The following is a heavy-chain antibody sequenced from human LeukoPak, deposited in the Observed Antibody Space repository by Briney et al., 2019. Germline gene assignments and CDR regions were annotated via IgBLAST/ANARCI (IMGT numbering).Heavy chain of an antibody. Sequence: GGSLRLSCAASGFTFSTYAMSWVRQAPGKALEWVSAISGSGSATYYADSVKGRFTISRDNSKNTLYLQMSSLRAEDTAVYYCAKEGRGYRYGDYWGQGTLVTVPS. V-gene: IGHV3-23*01. CDR1: GFTFSTYA. CDR2: ISGSGSAT. CDR3: AKEGRGYRYGDY. J-gene: IGHJ4*02. D-gene: IGHD5-18*01.